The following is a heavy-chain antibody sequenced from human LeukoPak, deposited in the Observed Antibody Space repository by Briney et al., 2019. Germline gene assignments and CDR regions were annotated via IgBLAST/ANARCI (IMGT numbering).Heavy chain of an antibody. D-gene: IGHD3-22*01. Sequence: SETLSLTCAVYGGSFGGYYWSWIRQPPGKGLEWIGEINHSGSTNYNPSLKSRVTMSVDTSKNQFSLKLSSVTAADTAVYYCAGAGSSGWVDYWGQGTLITVSS. CDR1: GGSFGGYY. CDR3: AGAGSSGWVDY. J-gene: IGHJ4*02. CDR2: INHSGST. V-gene: IGHV4-34*01.